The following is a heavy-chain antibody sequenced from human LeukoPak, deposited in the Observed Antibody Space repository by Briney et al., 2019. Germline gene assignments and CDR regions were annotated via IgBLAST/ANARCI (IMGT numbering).Heavy chain of an antibody. Sequence: PGRSLRLSCAASGFMFSSYEMNWVRQAPGKGLEWVSYISSSGTTIYYADSVRGRFTISRDNAKNSLFLQMNSLRAEDTAVYYCAKEAALRDWGQGTLVTVSS. CDR2: ISSSGTTI. CDR1: GFMFSSYE. D-gene: IGHD2-15*01. CDR3: AKEAALRD. V-gene: IGHV3-48*03. J-gene: IGHJ4*02.